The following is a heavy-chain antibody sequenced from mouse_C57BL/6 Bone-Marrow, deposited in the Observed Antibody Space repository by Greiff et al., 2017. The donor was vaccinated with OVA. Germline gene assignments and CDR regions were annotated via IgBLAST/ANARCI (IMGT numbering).Heavy chain of an antibody. CDR3: ALGGYFDY. CDR2: IYPSDSET. Sequence: QVQLKQPGAELVRPGSSVKLSCKASGYTFTSYWMDWVKQRPGQGLEWIGNIYPSDSETHYNQKFKDKATLTVDKSSSTAYMQLSSLTSEDSAVYYCALGGYFDYWGQGTTLTVSS. V-gene: IGHV1-61*01. CDR1: GYTFTSYW. J-gene: IGHJ2*01.